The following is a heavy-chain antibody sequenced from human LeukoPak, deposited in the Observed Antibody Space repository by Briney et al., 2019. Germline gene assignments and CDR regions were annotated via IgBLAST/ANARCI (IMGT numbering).Heavy chain of an antibody. J-gene: IGHJ3*02. Sequence: SVKLSCKASGGTFSIYAISWVRQAPGQGLEWMGGIIPIFGTANYAQKFQGRVTITADESTSTAYMERSRLRSEDTAVYYCARDWREYSSSWYNAFDIWGQGTMVTVSS. CDR3: ARDWREYSSSWYNAFDI. CDR1: GGTFSIYA. CDR2: IIPIFGTA. D-gene: IGHD6-13*01. V-gene: IGHV1-69*01.